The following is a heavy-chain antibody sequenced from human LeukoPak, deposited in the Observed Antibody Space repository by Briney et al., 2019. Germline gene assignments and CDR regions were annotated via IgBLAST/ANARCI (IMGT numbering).Heavy chain of an antibody. J-gene: IGHJ5*02. CDR2: IRFDGTEQ. Sequence: GGSLRLSCVPASGFTVSSHGMHWVRQAPGKGLEWVAGIRFDGTEQYYRDSAKGRFTVSRDDSKNTLYLQMNSLRDEDTAVYYCARDDAYLRLGAWGQGTLVTVSS. CDR3: ARDDAYLRLGA. CDR1: GFTVSSHG. D-gene: IGHD3-16*01. V-gene: IGHV3-33*01.